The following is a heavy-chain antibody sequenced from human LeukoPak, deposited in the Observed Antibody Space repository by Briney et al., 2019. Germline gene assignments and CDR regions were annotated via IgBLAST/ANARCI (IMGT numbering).Heavy chain of an antibody. D-gene: IGHD3-22*01. CDR2: INHSGST. CDR1: GGSFSGYY. CDR3: ARGRHHSSGYGPDY. J-gene: IGHJ4*02. Sequence: SETLSLTCAVYGGSFSGYYWSWIRQPPGKGLEWIGEINHSGSTNYNPSLKSRVTISVDTSKNQFSLKLSSVTAADTAVYYCARGRHHSSGYGPDYWGQGTLVTVSS. V-gene: IGHV4-34*01.